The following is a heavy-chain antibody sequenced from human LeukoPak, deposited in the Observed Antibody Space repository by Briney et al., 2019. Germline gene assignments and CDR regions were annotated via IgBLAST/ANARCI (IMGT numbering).Heavy chain of an antibody. CDR1: GFTFSSYD. CDR3: ATYSRNNGREFHY. D-gene: IGHD6-13*01. CDR2: IGTAGDT. J-gene: IGHJ1*01. Sequence: GRSLRLSCAASGFTFSSYDMHWVRQATGKGLEWVSAIGTAGDTYYPGSVKGRFTISRDNGKNSAYLQMNSLRVEDTAVYYCATYSRNNGREFHYWGQGTLVSVSP. V-gene: IGHV3-13*01.